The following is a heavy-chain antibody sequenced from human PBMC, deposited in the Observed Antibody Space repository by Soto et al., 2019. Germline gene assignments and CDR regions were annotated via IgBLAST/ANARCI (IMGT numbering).Heavy chain of an antibody. V-gene: IGHV3-74*01. CDR2: ISSDGRTT. J-gene: IGHJ4*02. D-gene: IGHD5-12*01. Sequence: GGSLRLSCAASGFTLSGYWMHWVRQVPGKGLVWVSRISSDGRTTNYADSVGGRFTISRDNAKNTLYVQMNSLRAEDTAVYYCVRGNSGYGNFDYWGQGTLVTVSS. CDR1: GFTLSGYW. CDR3: VRGNSGYGNFDY.